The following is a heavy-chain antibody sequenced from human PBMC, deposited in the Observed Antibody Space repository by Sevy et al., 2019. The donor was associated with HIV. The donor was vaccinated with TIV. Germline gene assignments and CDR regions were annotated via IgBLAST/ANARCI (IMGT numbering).Heavy chain of an antibody. V-gene: IGHV1-69*13. CDR3: ARAPGGYRYDFDY. CDR1: GGTFSSYA. Sequence: ASVKVSCKASGGTFSSYAISWVRQAPGQGLEWMGGIIPIFGTANYAQKFQGRVTITADESTSTASMELSSLRSEETAVYYCARAPGGYRYDFDYWGQGTLVTVSS. J-gene: IGHJ4*02. CDR2: IIPIFGTA. D-gene: IGHD3-16*01.